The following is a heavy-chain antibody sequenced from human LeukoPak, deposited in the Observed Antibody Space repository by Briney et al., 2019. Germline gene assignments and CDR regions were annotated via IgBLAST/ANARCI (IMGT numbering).Heavy chain of an antibody. CDR3: ARSTGDCSGGTCCSDFDC. V-gene: IGHV3-30*01. D-gene: IGHD2-15*01. CDR1: GFSFSYYA. CDR2: ISNNGTNK. Sequence: PGGSLRLSCAASGFSFSYYAMHWVRQAPGKGLEWVAVISNNGTNKNYADSVKGRFTISRDSSKNTLYLQMNSLRAEDTAVYYCARSTGDCSGGTCCSDFDCWGQGTLATVSS. J-gene: IGHJ4*02.